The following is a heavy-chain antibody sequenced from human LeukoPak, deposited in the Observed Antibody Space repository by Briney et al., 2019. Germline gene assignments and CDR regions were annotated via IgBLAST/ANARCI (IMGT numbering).Heavy chain of an antibody. J-gene: IGHJ4*02. CDR3: TRNSGYDDY. CDR1: GFTLSTYS. Sequence: GGSLRLSCAASGFTLSTYSMNWVRQVPGKGLEWVSCISSSSTNIYYADSLKGRFTISRDNAKNSLYLQMNSLRAEDTAVYFCTRNSGYDDYWGQGTLVTVSS. V-gene: IGHV3-21*01. D-gene: IGHD5-12*01. CDR2: ISSSSTNI.